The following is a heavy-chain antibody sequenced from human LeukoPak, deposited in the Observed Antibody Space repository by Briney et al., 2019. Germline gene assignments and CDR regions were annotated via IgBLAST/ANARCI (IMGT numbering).Heavy chain of an antibody. D-gene: IGHD3-22*01. J-gene: IGHJ4*02. CDR3: ASLKGYGYYYDSSGHDY. CDR2: IYYSGST. CDR1: GGSISSSSYY. V-gene: IGHV4-39*07. Sequence: SETLSLTCTVSGGSISSSSYYWGWIRQPPGKGLEWIGSIYYSGSTYYNPSLKSRVTISVDTSKNQFSLKLSSVTAADTAVYYCASLKGYGYYYDSSGHDYWGQGTLVTVSS.